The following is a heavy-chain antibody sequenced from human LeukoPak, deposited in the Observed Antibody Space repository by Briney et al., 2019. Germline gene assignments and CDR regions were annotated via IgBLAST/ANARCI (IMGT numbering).Heavy chain of an antibody. CDR1: VGSFCVYY. CDR3: ASGLRYYGSGRGLDS. D-gene: IGHD3-10*01. Sequence: PSETLSLTCAVYVGSFCVYYWSCIRHPPGEGLEWGGDINHSGRTKYNPSLKSRVNISVETSKNQFSLKLSSVTAADTAVYYCASGLRYYGSGRGLDSWGQGTLVTVSS. V-gene: IGHV4-34*01. CDR2: INHSGRT. J-gene: IGHJ5*01.